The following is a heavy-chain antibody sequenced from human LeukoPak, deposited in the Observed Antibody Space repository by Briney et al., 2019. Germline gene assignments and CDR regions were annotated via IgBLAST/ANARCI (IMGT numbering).Heavy chain of an antibody. Sequence: TGGSLRLSCAASGFTFSTYNMNWVRQAPGXGLEWVXSISSSSSYIYYADSVKGRFTISRDNAKNSLHLQMDSLRAEDTALYYCARDLSGYHYDSSAYFWGQGTLVTVSS. CDR1: GFTFSTYN. CDR3: ARDLSGYHYDSSAYF. CDR2: ISSSSSYI. V-gene: IGHV3-21*01. D-gene: IGHD3-22*01. J-gene: IGHJ4*02.